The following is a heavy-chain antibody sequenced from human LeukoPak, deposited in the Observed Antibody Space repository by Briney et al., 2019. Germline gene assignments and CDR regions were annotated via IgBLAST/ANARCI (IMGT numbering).Heavy chain of an antibody. J-gene: IGHJ6*03. CDR1: GYIFTDYY. Sequence: ASVKVSCKASGYIFTDYYLHWVRQAPGQGLEWMGWINPNTGGSNYAQKFQGRVTMTRDTSINTAYMEMSRLTSDDTAVYYCVRGHAGGSHHYNYMDAWGKGTTVTVSS. CDR3: VRGHAGGSHHYNYMDA. V-gene: IGHV1-2*02. D-gene: IGHD1-26*01. CDR2: INPNTGGS.